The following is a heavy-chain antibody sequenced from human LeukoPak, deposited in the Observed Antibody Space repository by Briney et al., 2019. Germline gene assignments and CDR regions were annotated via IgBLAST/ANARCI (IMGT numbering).Heavy chain of an antibody. J-gene: IGHJ4*02. V-gene: IGHV4-59*01. CDR3: ARAPNPDFFDD. Sequence: SETLSLTCTVSGGSISSYYWSWIRQPPGKGLEWIGYIYYSGSTNYNPSLKSRVTISVDTSKNQFSLKLSSVTAADTAVYFCARAPNPDFFDDWGQGTLVTVSS. D-gene: IGHD2-8*01. CDR1: GGSISSYY. CDR2: IYYSGST.